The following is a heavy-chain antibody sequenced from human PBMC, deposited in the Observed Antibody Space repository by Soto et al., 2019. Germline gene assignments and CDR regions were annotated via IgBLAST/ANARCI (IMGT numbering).Heavy chain of an antibody. CDR1: GYSFTDYH. D-gene: IGHD2-8*01. J-gene: IGHJ6*02. V-gene: IGHV1-2*04. CDR3: ARGDSTGCSNGVCSFFYNHDMDV. Sequence: ASVKVSCKASGYSFTDYHIHWVRQAPGQGLEWLGRINPKSGGTSTAQKFQGWVTMTTDTSISTASMELTRLTSDDTAIYYCARGDSTGCSNGVCSFFYNHDMDVWGQGTTVTVSS. CDR2: INPKSGGT.